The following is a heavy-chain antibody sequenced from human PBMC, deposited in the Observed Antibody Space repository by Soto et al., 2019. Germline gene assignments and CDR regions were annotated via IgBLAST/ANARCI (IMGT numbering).Heavy chain of an antibody. CDR1: GYTFTSYG. J-gene: IGHJ6*02. V-gene: IGHV1-18*04. CDR2: ISAYNGNT. CDR3: AREYIVVVPAAYYYYYGMDV. D-gene: IGHD2-2*01. Sequence: GASVKVSCKASGYTFTSYGISWVRQAPGQGLEWMGWISAYNGNTNYAQKLQGRVTMTTDTSTSTAYMELRSLRSDDTAVYYCAREYIVVVPAAYYYYYGMDVWGQGATLTVSS.